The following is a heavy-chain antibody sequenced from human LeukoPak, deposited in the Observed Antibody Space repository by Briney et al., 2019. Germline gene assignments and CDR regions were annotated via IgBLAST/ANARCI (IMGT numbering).Heavy chain of an antibody. CDR1: GGSISYYY. CDR3: ARGGTYNDILSFDP. D-gene: IGHD3-9*01. CDR2: IYYTGST. Sequence: SETLSLTCTVSGGSISYYYWTWIRQSPGKGLEWIGQIYYTGSTYYDPSLKRRVTISVDTSRNQFSLTLTSVTAADTAVYHCARGGTYNDILSFDPWGQGTLVTVSS. J-gene: IGHJ5*02. V-gene: IGHV4-59*01.